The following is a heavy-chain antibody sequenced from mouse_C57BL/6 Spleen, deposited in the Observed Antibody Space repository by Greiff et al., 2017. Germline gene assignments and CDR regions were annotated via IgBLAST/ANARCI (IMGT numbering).Heavy chain of an antibody. V-gene: IGHV1-82*01. D-gene: IGHD2-4*01. CDR3: ARAGWGLRAWFAY. CDR1: GYAFSSSW. J-gene: IGHJ3*01. CDR2: IYPGDGDT. Sequence: QVQLQQSGPELVKPGASVKISCKASGYAFSSSWMNWVKQRPGKGLEWIGRIYPGDGDTNYNGKFKGKATLTADKSSSTAYMQLSSLTSEDSAVYFCARAGWGLRAWFAYWGQGTLVTVSA.